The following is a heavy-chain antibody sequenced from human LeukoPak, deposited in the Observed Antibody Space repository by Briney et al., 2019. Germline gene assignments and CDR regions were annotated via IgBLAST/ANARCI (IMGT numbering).Heavy chain of an antibody. CDR3: ARGYGRGYSYGLYYFDY. CDR2: IYYSGST. D-gene: IGHD5-18*01. V-gene: IGHV4-39*07. J-gene: IGHJ4*02. Sequence: PSETLSLTCTVSGGSISRSSYYWGWIRQPPGKGLEWIGSIYYSGSTYYNPSLKSRVTISVDTSKNQFSLKLSSVTAADTAVYYCARGYGRGYSYGLYYFDYWGQGTLVTVSS. CDR1: GGSISRSSYY.